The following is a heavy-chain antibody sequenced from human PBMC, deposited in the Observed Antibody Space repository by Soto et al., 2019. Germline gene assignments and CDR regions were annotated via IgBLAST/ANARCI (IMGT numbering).Heavy chain of an antibody. CDR3: ARDHESNYYGSENYYYYGMDV. V-gene: IGHV1-69*04. D-gene: IGHD3-10*01. CDR1: GGTFSRYT. J-gene: IGHJ6*02. CDR2: IIPILGIA. Sequence: SVKVSCKASGGTFSRYTISWVRQAPGQGLEWMGRIIPILGIANYAQKFQGRVTITADKSTSTAYMELSSLRSEDTAVYYCARDHESNYYGSENYYYYGMDVWGQGTTVTVSS.